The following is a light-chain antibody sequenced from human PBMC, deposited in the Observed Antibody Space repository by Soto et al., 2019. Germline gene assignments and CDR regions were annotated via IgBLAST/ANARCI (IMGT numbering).Light chain of an antibody. CDR1: QSVGGS. J-gene: IGKJ3*01. V-gene: IGKV3-15*01. Sequence: EIVMRQSPATLSVSPGERVALSCMASQSVGGSLAWYQQKPGQAPGLLIYGASTKATGIAARFSGSGSGTEFTLTISSLQSEDFAVYYRQQYNNWPPFTFGPGTKVDIK. CDR3: QQYNNWPPFT. CDR2: GAS.